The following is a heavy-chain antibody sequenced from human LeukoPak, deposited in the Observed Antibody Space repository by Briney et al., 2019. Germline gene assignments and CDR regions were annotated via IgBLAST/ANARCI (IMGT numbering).Heavy chain of an antibody. CDR2: INEDGREV. CDR1: GFTFSTYW. J-gene: IGHJ4*02. V-gene: IGHV3-7*01. Sequence: PGGSLRLSCAASGFTFSTYWMTWVRQAPGKGLEWVANINEDGREVYYVDSVKGRFTISRDNAKNSLYLQMSSLRVEDTAVYYCAKGGRVDYCGQGTLVTVSS. CDR3: AKGGRVDY.